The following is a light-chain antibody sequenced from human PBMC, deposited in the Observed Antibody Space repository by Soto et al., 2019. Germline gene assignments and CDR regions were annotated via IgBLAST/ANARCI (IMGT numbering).Light chain of an antibody. Sequence: EIVMTQSPATLSMSPCARATLXXRXSQSVSSNLAWYQQKPGQAPRLLIYGASTRATGIPARFSGSGSGTEFTLTISSLQSEDFAVYYCQQYNNWPPITFGQGTKVDIK. V-gene: IGKV3-15*01. CDR3: QQYNNWPPIT. CDR1: QSVSSN. J-gene: IGKJ1*01. CDR2: GAS.